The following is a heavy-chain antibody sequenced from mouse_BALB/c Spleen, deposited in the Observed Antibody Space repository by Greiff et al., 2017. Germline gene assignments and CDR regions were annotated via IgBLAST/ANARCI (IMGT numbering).Heavy chain of an antibody. Sequence: QVQLKQSGAELVKPGASVKLSCKASGYTFTSYYMYWVKQRPGQGLEWIGGINPSNGGTNFNEKFKSKATLTVDKSSSTAYMQLSSLTSEDSAVYYCTRSRLVPPYFDYWGQGTTLTVSS. J-gene: IGHJ2*01. V-gene: IGHV1S81*02. D-gene: IGHD2-2*01. CDR2: INPSNGGT. CDR1: GYTFTSYY. CDR3: TRSRLVPPYFDY.